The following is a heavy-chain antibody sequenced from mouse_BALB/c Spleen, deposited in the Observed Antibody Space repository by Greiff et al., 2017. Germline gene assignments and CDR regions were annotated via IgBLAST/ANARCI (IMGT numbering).Heavy chain of an antibody. CDR1: GFTFSSFG. Sequence: EVKLVESGGGLVQPGGSRKLSCAASGFTFSSFGMHWVRQAPEKGLEWVADISSGSSTIYYADTVTGRFTITIDNPKNTLFLQMTSQSSEDTAKYYCARGRYDEGREYYAMDYWGQGTSVTVSS. J-gene: IGHJ4*01. D-gene: IGHD2-14*01. CDR2: ISSGSSTI. V-gene: IGHV5-17*02. CDR3: ARGRYDEGREYYAMDY.